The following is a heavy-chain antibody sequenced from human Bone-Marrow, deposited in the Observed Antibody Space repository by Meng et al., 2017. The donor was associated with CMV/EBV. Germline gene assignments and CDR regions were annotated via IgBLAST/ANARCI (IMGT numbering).Heavy chain of an antibody. CDR1: GYTFTSYD. V-gene: IGHV1-2*02. CDR3: AKVWDSSGYLLYGEVGYGMDV. Sequence: ASVKVSCKASGYTFTSYDINWVRQATGQGLEWMGWINPDSGGTDYAQNFQGRVTMTRDTSISTAYMDLSRLRSDDTAVYYCAKVWDSSGYLLYGEVGYGMDVWGQGTTVTVSS. J-gene: IGHJ6*02. D-gene: IGHD3-22*01. CDR2: INPDSGGT.